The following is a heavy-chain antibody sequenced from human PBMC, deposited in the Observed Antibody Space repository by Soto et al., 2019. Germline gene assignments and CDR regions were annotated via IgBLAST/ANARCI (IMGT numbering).Heavy chain of an antibody. Sequence: PSETLSLTCTVSGGSIISGGYYCSCIRQHPWKGLEWIGYIYYSGSTYYNPSLKSRVTISVDTSKNQFSLKLSSVTAADTAVYYCARLDSSGYYYGYYFDYWGQGTLVTVSS. D-gene: IGHD3-22*01. CDR2: IYYSGST. CDR3: ARLDSSGYYYGYYFDY. CDR1: GGSIISGGYY. J-gene: IGHJ4*02. V-gene: IGHV4-31*03.